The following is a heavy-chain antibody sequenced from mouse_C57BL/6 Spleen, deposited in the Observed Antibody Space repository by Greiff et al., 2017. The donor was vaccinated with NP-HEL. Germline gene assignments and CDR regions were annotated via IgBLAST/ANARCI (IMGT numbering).Heavy chain of an antibody. V-gene: IGHV1-26*01. J-gene: IGHJ4*01. CDR1: GYTFTDYY. CDR3: ASHGYPYAMDY. D-gene: IGHD2-2*01. Sequence: EVQLQQSGPELVKPGASVKISCKASGYTFTDYYMNWVKQSHGKSLEWIGDINPNNGGTSYNQKFKGKATLTVDKSSSTAYMELRSLTSEDSAVYYCASHGYPYAMDYWGQGTSVTVSS. CDR2: INPNNGGT.